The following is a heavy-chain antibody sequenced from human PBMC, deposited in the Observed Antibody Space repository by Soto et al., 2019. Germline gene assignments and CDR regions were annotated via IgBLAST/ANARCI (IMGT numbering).Heavy chain of an antibody. J-gene: IGHJ6*02. CDR1: GASISSYY. CDR3: ARGAAAGADYGMDV. CDR2: IYRSGGT. Sequence: PSETLSLTCTVSGASISSYYWSWIRQPAGKGLEWIGRIYRSGGTNYNPSLKSRVTMSVDTSKNQFSLKLSSVTAADTAVYYCARGAAAGADYGMDVWGQGTTVTVSS. V-gene: IGHV4-4*07. D-gene: IGHD6-13*01.